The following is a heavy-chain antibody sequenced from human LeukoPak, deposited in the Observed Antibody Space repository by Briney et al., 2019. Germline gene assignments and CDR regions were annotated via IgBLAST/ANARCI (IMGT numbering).Heavy chain of an antibody. V-gene: IGHV3-23*01. CDR3: ATEYSSGWNAIYYFDH. J-gene: IGHJ4*02. Sequence: GGSLRLSCAASGFTFSSYAMGWVRQAPGKGLEWVSAIRGSGGSTYYADSVKGRFTISRDNSKNTLYLQMNSLRAEDTAVYYCATEYSSGWNAIYYFDHWGQPTLATVSS. D-gene: IGHD6-19*01. CDR1: GFTFSSYA. CDR2: IRGSGGST.